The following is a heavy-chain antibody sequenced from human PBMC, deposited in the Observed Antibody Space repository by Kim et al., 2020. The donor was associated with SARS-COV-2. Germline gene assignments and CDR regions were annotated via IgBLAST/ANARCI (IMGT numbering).Heavy chain of an antibody. CDR2: NT. J-gene: IGHJ6*02. Sequence: NTNEAPKLQGRVTMTTDTSTSTAYMELRSLRSDDTAVYYCARDGLYGPDVWGQGTTVTVSS. D-gene: IGHD2-8*01. CDR3: ARDGLYGPDV. V-gene: IGHV1-18*01.